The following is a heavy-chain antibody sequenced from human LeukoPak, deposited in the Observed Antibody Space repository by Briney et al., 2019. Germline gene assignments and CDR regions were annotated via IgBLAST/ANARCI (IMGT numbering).Heavy chain of an antibody. V-gene: IGHV3-7*03. CDR2: INQDGSDK. J-gene: IGHJ4*02. CDR1: GFTVSNYW. Sequence: PGGSLRLSCAASGFTVSNYWMTWVRQAPGKGLEWVANINQDGSDKYYVDSVKGRFSISRDNTKNSLFLQMNSLRAEDTAVYYCVVTRTRGDHWGQGTLVTVSS. D-gene: IGHD2-21*01. CDR3: VVTRTRGDH.